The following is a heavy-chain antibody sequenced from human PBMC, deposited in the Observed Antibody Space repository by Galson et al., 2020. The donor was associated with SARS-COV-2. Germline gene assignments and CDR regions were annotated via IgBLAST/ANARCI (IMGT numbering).Heavy chain of an antibody. J-gene: IGHJ3*02. Sequence: SETLSLTCTVSGGSISSGSYYWSWIRQPAGKELEWIGRIHSTGSTNYNPSLKSRVTISVDTSKNQFSLRLSSVTAADTAVYYCARSHDSSGNALVIWGQGTMVTVSS. D-gene: IGHD3-22*01. CDR1: GGSISSGSYY. CDR3: ARSHDSSGNALVI. V-gene: IGHV4-61*02. CDR2: IHSTGST.